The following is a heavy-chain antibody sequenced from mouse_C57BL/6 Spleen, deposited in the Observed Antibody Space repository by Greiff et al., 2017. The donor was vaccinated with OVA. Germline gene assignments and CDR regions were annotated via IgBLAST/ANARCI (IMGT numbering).Heavy chain of an antibody. CDR2: INPNNGGT. V-gene: IGHV1-18*01. J-gene: IGHJ2*01. CDR3: ATLRFPYFDY. D-gene: IGHD2-14*01. CDR1: GYTFTDYN. Sequence: VQLQQSGPELVKPGASVKIPCKASGYTFTDYNMDWVKQSHGQSLEWIGDINPNNGGTIYNQKFKGKATLTVDKSSSTAYMELRSLPSADTAVYYCATLRFPYFDYWGPGTTLTVSS.